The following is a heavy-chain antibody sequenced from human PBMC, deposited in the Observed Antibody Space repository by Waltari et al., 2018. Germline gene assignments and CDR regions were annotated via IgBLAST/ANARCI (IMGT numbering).Heavy chain of an antibody. J-gene: IGHJ3*01. Sequence: EVQLLESGGGLVQPGGSLRLSCLASGFTFSNYAMTWVRQGPGKGLEWGSAISGGGIKTYYADSVKGRFTISRDNSKNTLYLQMNSLRAEDTAVYSCARARAWGPKAFDVWGQGTRLTVSS. D-gene: IGHD7-27*01. V-gene: IGHV3-23*01. CDR1: GFTFSNYA. CDR2: ISGGGIKT. CDR3: ARARAWGPKAFDV.